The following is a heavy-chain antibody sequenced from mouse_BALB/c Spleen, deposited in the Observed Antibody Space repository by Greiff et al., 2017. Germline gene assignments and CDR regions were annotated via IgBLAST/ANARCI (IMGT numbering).Heavy chain of an antibody. CDR3: ARGDDGYSDY. CDR1: GYTFTDYW. CDR2: IYPGDGDT. J-gene: IGHJ2*01. V-gene: IGHV1-87*01. D-gene: IGHD2-3*01. Sequence: QVQLQQPGAELVMPGASVKMSCKASGYTFTDYWMHWVKQRPGQGLEWIGAIYPGDGDTRYTQKFKGKATLTADKSSSTAYMQLSSLASEDSAVYYCARGDDGYSDYWGQGTTLTVSS.